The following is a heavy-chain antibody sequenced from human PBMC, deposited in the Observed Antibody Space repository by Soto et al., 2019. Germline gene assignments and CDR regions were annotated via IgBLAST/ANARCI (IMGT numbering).Heavy chain of an antibody. CDR1: GYTFTSYG. D-gene: IGHD3-3*01. J-gene: IGHJ4*02. Sequence: ASLKVSCKASGYTFTSYGISWVRQAPGQGLEWMGWISAYNGNTNYAQKLQGRVTMTTDTSTSTAYMELRSLRSDDTAVYYCARDRGRSYDFWSGYSSLGYWGQGTLVTVSS. CDR2: ISAYNGNT. V-gene: IGHV1-18*01. CDR3: ARDRGRSYDFWSGYSSLGY.